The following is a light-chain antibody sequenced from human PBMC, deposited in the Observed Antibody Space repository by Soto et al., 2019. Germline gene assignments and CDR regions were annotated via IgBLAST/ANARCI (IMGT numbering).Light chain of an antibody. CDR3: QQYYNWPPFT. Sequence: EIVMTQSPATLSESPGERVTLSCRASQSVSSSLAWYQQKPGQAPRLLIYGASTRATGIPARFSGSGSGTEFTLTISSLQSEDFAVYYCQQYYNWPPFTFGPGTKVDIK. J-gene: IGKJ3*01. V-gene: IGKV3-15*01. CDR1: QSVSSS. CDR2: GAS.